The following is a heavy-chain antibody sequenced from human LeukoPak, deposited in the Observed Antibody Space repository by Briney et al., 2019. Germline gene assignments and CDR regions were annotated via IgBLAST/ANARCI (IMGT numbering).Heavy chain of an antibody. CDR2: ISWNSGSI. J-gene: IGHJ4*02. D-gene: IGHD6-13*01. CDR3: AKVGYNSSLDY. V-gene: IGHV3-9*01. CDR1: GFTFDDYA. Sequence: QPGRSLRLSCAASGFTFDDYAMHWVRQAPGKGLEWVSGISWNSGSIGYADSVKGRFTISRDNAKNSLYLQMNSLRAEDTALYYCAKVGYNSSLDYWGQGTLVTVSS.